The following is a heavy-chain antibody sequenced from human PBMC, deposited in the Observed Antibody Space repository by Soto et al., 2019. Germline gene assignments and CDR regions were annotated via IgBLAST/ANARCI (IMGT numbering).Heavy chain of an antibody. CDR1: GFSLTTSGVG. Sequence: QITLNESGPTQVNPRQTLTLTCTFSGFSLTTSGVGVGWIRQSPGKAPEWLALIYWDDDKRYSPSLKRRLTITKDTPKNQVVLTMADLDPADTATYYCAHRVLRTVFGLVTTTAIYFDFWGQGTPIAVSS. D-gene: IGHD3-3*01. J-gene: IGHJ4*02. CDR2: IYWDDDK. CDR3: AHRVLRTVFGLVTTTAIYFDF. V-gene: IGHV2-5*02.